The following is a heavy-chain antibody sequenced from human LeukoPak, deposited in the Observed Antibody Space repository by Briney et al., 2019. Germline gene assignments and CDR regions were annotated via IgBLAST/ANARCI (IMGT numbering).Heavy chain of an antibody. CDR2: IKQDGGET. V-gene: IGHV3-7*01. Sequence: GALRLSCAASGFPFSSYWMAWVRQAPGKGLEWVASIKQDGGETFYVDSVKGRFTISRDNAKNSLYLQMNSLRAEDTAVYYCARDSNIAVAGTGDYWGQGTLVTVSS. CDR1: GFPFSSYW. CDR3: ARDSNIAVAGTGDY. D-gene: IGHD6-19*01. J-gene: IGHJ4*02.